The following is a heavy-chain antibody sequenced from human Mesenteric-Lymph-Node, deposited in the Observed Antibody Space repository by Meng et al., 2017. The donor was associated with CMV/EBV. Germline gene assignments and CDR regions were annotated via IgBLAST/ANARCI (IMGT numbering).Heavy chain of an antibody. V-gene: IGHV3-74*03. CDR3: GRGSNFWNGYADY. D-gene: IGHD3-3*01. J-gene: IGHJ4*02. Sequence: CAASGFTFSTYTMHWVRQAPGERLVWVSRINSDGSSTTYADSVKGRFTISRDNSKNTLYLQMNSLRAEDTAVYYCGRGSNFWNGYADYWGQGTLVTVSS. CDR1: GFTFSTYT. CDR2: INSDGSST.